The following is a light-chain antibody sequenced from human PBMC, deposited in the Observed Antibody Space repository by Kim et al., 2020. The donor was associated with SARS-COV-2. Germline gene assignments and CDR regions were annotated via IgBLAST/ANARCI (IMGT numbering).Light chain of an antibody. CDR2: KAS. CDR3: QQYSNYPLT. J-gene: IGKJ4*01. Sequence: ASVGDKVNITCRASQSIVVWLAWDQQKPGKAPKLVIYKASSLESGVPSRFSGSGSGTEFTLTISSLHPDDLGTYFCQQYSNYPLTFGGGTKVGIK. CDR1: QSIVVW. V-gene: IGKV1-5*03.